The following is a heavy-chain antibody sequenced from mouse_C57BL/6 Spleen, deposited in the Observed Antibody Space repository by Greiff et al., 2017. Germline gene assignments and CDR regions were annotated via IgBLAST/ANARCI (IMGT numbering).Heavy chain of an antibody. CDR1: GYTFTDYE. CDR2: IDPETGGT. J-gene: IGHJ4*01. D-gene: IGHD1-1*01. V-gene: IGHV1-15*01. CDR3: TREDYYGSSYDAMDY. Sequence: VQRVESGAELVRPGASVTLSCKASGYTFTDYEMHWVKQTPVHGLEWIGAIDPETGGTAYNQKFKGKAILTADKSSSTAYMELRSLTSEDSAVYYCTREDYYGSSYDAMDYWGQGTSVTVSS.